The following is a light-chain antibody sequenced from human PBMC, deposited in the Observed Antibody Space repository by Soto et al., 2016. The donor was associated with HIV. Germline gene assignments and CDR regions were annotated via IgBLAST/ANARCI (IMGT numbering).Light chain of an antibody. V-gene: IGKV2-30*02. J-gene: IGKJ5*01. CDR1: QSLVHSDGKTY. Sequence: LVLTQTPVSLSVTPGQATSISCRSSQSLVHSDGKTYLYWFHQRPGQSPRRLIYKVSNWDSGVPDRFSGSGSGTDFTLKISRVEAEDVGVYFCMQGTHWPITFGQGTRLEIK. CDR3: MQGTHWPIT. CDR2: KVS.